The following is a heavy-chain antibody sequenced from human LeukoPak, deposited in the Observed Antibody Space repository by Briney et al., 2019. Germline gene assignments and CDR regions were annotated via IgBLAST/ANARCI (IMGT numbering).Heavy chain of an antibody. CDR2: INPNSGGT. V-gene: IGHV1-2*02. Sequence: GASVKVSCKASGYTFTDYYIHWLRQAPGLGLEWMGWINPNSGGTNYAPKFQGLVTMSSDTSITTAYMELSRLISDDTAVYYCARTKPPCTSCLLLDYWGQGTLVTVSS. J-gene: IGHJ4*02. CDR1: GYTFTDYY. D-gene: IGHD2-2*01. CDR3: ARTKPPCTSCLLLDY.